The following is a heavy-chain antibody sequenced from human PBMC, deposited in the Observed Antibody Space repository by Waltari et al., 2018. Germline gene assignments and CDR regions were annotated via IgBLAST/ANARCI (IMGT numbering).Heavy chain of an antibody. CDR3: VRDNRGPVS. D-gene: IGHD3-10*01. J-gene: IGHJ5*02. V-gene: IGHV3-74*01. Sequence: EVQLVESGGGLVQPGGSLRLSCAASGFAFSSYWMSWVRQTPGKGLLWVSRIYTDGRSKRDVDSVKGRFPISRDNAKNPLYLQMNSLRPDDTSVYYCVRDNRGPVSWGQGTLVTVSS. CDR2: IYTDGRSK. CDR1: GFAFSSYW.